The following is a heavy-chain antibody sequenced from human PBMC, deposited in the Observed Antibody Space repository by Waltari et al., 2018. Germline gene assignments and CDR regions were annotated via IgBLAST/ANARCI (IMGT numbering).Heavy chain of an antibody. V-gene: IGHV4-30-4*08. Sequence: QVQLQESGPGLVKPSQTLSLTCTVSGGSISSGDYYWSWIRQPPGKGLEWIGYIYYSGRTYYIPSLKSRVTISVDTSKNRFSLKLSSVTAADTAVYYCAREWESRDAIDIWGKGRMVTVSS. CDR1: GGSISSGDYY. J-gene: IGHJ3*02. CDR2: IYYSGRT. CDR3: AREWESRDAIDI. D-gene: IGHD1-26*01.